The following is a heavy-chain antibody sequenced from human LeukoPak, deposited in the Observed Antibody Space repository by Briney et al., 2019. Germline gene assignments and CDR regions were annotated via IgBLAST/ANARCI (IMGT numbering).Heavy chain of an antibody. CDR3: ARDLSSGGWTLEFDY. J-gene: IGHJ4*02. Sequence: ASVKVSCKTSGYTFSTYGITWVRQAPGQGFQWMGWISAHSGNTNYAENFQGRISLTTDTSATTAYMELRSLTSDDTAVYYCARDLSSGGWTLEFDYWGQGGLVTVAS. CDR2: ISAHSGNT. V-gene: IGHV1-18*01. D-gene: IGHD1-1*01. CDR1: GYTFSTYG.